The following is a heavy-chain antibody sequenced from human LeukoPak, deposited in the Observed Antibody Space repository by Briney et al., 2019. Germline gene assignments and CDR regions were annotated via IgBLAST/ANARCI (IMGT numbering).Heavy chain of an antibody. CDR3: ARRKITTGAFDI. CDR1: GFTFSSYA. J-gene: IGHJ3*02. V-gene: IGHV3-23*01. Sequence: PGGSLRLSCAASGFTFSSYAMSWIRQAPGKGLEWVSAISGSGGSTYYADSVKGRFTISRDNSKNTLYLQMNSLRAEDTAVYYCARRKITTGAFDIWGQGTMVTVSS. D-gene: IGHD3-22*01. CDR2: ISGSGGST.